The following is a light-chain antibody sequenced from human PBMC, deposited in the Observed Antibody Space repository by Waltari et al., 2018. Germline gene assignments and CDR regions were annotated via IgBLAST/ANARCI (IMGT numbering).Light chain of an antibody. CDR3: MQGSHWPRT. Sequence: DVVMTQSTLSLPVTLGQPASISCRSSQSPGHSDGNTYLNWFKQRPGQSPRRLIYKVSNRDSGVPDRFSGGGSGADFTLKISRVEAEDVGVYYCMQGSHWPRTFGQGTKLEI. J-gene: IGKJ2*01. CDR2: KVS. CDR1: QSPGHSDGNTY. V-gene: IGKV2-30*02.